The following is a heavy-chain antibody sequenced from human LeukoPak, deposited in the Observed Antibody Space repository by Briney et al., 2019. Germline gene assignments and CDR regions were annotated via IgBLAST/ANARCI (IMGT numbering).Heavy chain of an antibody. D-gene: IGHD5-12*01. J-gene: IGHJ4*02. V-gene: IGHV1-69*13. CDR2: IIPIFSTA. CDR1: GGTFSSSA. Sequence: SVKVSCKASGGTFSSSAISWVRQAPGQGLEWMGAIIPIFSTADYAQKFQGRVTITADESTSTAYMELSSPRSEDTAVFYCARTPLRPAATTPRQLDYWGQGTLVTVSS. CDR3: ARTPLRPAATTPRQLDY.